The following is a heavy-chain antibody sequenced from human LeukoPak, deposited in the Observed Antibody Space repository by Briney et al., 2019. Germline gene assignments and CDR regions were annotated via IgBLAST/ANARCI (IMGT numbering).Heavy chain of an antibody. Sequence: ASVKVSCKASGYTFTSYDINWVRQAPGQGLEWMGIINPSGGSTSYAQKFQGRVTMTRDMSTSTVYMELSSLRSEDTAVYYCARDLARDGYNYFDYWGQGTLVTVSS. CDR2: INPSGGST. J-gene: IGHJ4*02. CDR3: ARDLARDGYNYFDY. V-gene: IGHV1-46*01. D-gene: IGHD5-24*01. CDR1: GYTFTSYD.